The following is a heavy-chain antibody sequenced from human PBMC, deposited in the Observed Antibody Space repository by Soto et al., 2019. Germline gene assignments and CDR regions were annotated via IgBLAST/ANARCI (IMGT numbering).Heavy chain of an antibody. D-gene: IGHD3-10*01. CDR3: ARDRLTMVRGDIWFDP. V-gene: IGHV3-33*01. CDR1: GFTFSSYG. Sequence: GGSLRLSCAASGFTFSSYGMHWVRQAPGKGLEWVAVIWYDGSNKYYADSVKGRFTISRDNSKNTLYLQMNSLRAEDTAVYYCARDRLTMVRGDIWFDPWGQGTLVTVSS. J-gene: IGHJ5*02. CDR2: IWYDGSNK.